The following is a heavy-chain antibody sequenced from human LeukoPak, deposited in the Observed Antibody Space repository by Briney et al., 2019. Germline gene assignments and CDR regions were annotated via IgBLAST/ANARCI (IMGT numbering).Heavy chain of an antibody. Sequence: GGSLRLSCAASGVTFSSDAMSWVRQAAGKGLEWVSAISGSVGSTYYADSVKGRFTISRDNSKNTLYLKMNRLRAEDTAVYYCAKDLFRSSVTILGNYYYGTDVWGQGTTVTVSS. CDR1: GVTFSSDA. CDR3: AKDLFRSSVTILGNYYYGTDV. J-gene: IGHJ6*02. CDR2: ISGSVGST. V-gene: IGHV3-23*01. D-gene: IGHD3-9*01.